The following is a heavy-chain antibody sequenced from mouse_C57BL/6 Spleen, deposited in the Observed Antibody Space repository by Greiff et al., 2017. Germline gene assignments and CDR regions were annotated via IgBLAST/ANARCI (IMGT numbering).Heavy chain of an antibody. D-gene: IGHD1-1*01. J-gene: IGHJ3*01. CDR3: ARPTVPFAY. CDR1: GFTFSSYG. Sequence: EVKLMESGGDLVKPGGSLKLSCAASGFTFSSYGMSWVRQTPDKRLEWVATISSGGSYTYYPDSVKGRFTISRDNAKNTLYLQMSSLKSEDTAMYYCARPTVPFAYWGQGTLVTVSA. CDR2: ISSGGSYT. V-gene: IGHV5-6*01.